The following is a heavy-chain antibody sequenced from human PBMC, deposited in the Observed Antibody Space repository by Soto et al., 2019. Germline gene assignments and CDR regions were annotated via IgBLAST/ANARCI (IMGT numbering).Heavy chain of an antibody. CDR1: GGSISSYY. Sequence: SETLSLTCTVSGGSISSYYWSWIRQPARKGLEWIGRIYTSGSTNYNPSLKSRVTMSLDTSKNQFSLKLSSVTAADTAVYYCARDLSHYYDSSGYYYLSYFDYWGQGTLVTVSS. D-gene: IGHD3-22*01. CDR2: IYTSGST. V-gene: IGHV4-4*07. J-gene: IGHJ4*02. CDR3: ARDLSHYYDSSGYYYLSYFDY.